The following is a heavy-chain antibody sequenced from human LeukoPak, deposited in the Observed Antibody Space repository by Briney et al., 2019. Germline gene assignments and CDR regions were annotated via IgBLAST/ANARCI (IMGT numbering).Heavy chain of an antibody. V-gene: IGHV1-18*01. CDR1: AYTFTNYG. CDR2: ISAHNGNT. J-gene: IGHJ4*02. CDR3: ARDGYFDH. Sequence: ASVKVSCKASAYTFTNYGIAWVRQAPGQGLEWMGWISAHNGNTNYAQKLQGRVTMTTDTSTSTAYMELRSLASDDTAVYYCARDGYFDHWGQGTLVTVPS.